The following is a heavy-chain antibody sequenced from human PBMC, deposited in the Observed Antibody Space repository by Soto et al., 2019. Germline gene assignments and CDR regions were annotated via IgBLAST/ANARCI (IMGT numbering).Heavy chain of an antibody. CDR1: GFTLSSYA. D-gene: IGHD4-17*01. V-gene: IGHV3-23*01. Sequence: GGSLTLSCAASGFTLSSYAMSWVRQAPGKGLECVSTFSGTGGYTYYADSVKGRFTISRDDSKNTLFLHMNSLRAADTAVYYCARGQRALITYGPFDPWGQGTLVTVYS. J-gene: IGHJ5*02. CDR3: ARGQRALITYGPFDP. CDR2: FSGTGGYT.